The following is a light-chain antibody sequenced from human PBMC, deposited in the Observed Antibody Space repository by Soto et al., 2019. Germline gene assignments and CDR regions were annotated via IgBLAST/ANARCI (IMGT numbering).Light chain of an antibody. V-gene: IGLV2-8*01. J-gene: IGLJ2*01. Sequence: QSALTQPPSASGSPGQSVTISCTGTSSDVGGHNYVSWYQQHPGKAPKMLIYEVTQRPSGVPDRFSGSKSGNTASLTVSGLQAEDEADYYCSSYAGNSNVIFGGGTKLTVL. CDR1: SSDVGGHNY. CDR2: EVT. CDR3: SSYAGNSNVI.